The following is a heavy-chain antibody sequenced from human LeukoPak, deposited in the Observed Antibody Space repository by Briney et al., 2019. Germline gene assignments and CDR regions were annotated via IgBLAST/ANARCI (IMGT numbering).Heavy chain of an antibody. CDR3: ARLGQIVVVPAGHFDY. Sequence: SQTLSLTCTVSGGSISSSSYYWGWIRQPPGKGLEWIGSIYYSGSTYYNPSLKSRVTISVDTSKNQFSLKLSSVTAADTAVYYCARLGQIVVVPAGHFDYWGQGTLVTVSS. CDR2: IYYSGST. J-gene: IGHJ4*02. D-gene: IGHD2-2*01. CDR1: GGSISSSSYY. V-gene: IGHV4-39*01.